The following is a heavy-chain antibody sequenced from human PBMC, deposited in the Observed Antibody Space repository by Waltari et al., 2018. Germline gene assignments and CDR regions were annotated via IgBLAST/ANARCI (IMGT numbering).Heavy chain of an antibody. V-gene: IGHV3-23*04. CDR2: ISGSDGRT. CDR3: AKDLGGFSGSHWYFDL. D-gene: IGHD5-12*01. Sequence: EVQLVESGGGLVQPGGSLRLSCAASGFTFRSYAMSWVRQAPGRGLEWVSTISGSDGRTNYADSAKGRFTISRDNGKNTLFLQMNSLRADDAAVYYCAKDLGGFSGSHWYFDLWGRGTLVTVSS. CDR1: GFTFRSYA. J-gene: IGHJ2*01.